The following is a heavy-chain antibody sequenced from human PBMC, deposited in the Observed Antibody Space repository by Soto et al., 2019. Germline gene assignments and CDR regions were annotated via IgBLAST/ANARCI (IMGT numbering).Heavy chain of an antibody. D-gene: IGHD4-17*01. J-gene: IGHJ3*01. CDR1: GFSFNVYY. CDR2: ISILGDST. V-gene: IGHV3-11*01. CDR3: ARDRAGTLTFPHNTFNL. Sequence: QEQLAESGGGLVKPGGSLRLSCAASGFSFNVYYMTWIRQAPGSGLEWVASISILGDSTYYADSVKGRFTISRDNVKNSLYLQMDTLRAEDTAVYYCARDRAGTLTFPHNTFNLWGQGTTVAVAS.